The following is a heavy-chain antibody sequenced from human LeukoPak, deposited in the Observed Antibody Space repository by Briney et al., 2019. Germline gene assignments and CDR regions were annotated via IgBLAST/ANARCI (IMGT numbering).Heavy chain of an antibody. CDR2: MNPTTGNT. J-gene: IGHJ6*02. CDR1: EYTFTSYD. CDR3: ARSPAPRGYYGMDV. Sequence: ASVKVSCKASEYTFTSYDINWVRQAPGQGLEWMGWMNPTTGNTGYAQKFQGRVTMTRDTSKNTAYMELRSLGSEDTAVYFCARSPAPRGYYGMDVWGQGTTVTVSS. D-gene: IGHD3-10*01. V-gene: IGHV1-8*01.